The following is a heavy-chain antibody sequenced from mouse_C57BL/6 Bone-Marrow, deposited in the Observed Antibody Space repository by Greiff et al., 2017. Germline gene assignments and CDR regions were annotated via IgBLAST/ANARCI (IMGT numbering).Heavy chain of an antibody. Sequence: EVQLVESEGGLVQPASSMTLSCTASGFSFTDYYMAWVRQVPEKGLEWVANINYDGSSTYYLDPLKSRFIISSDNANHILYQQLSLLKSKNTATYYCARDKGSYGGSYWYLDVWGTEATVAVSS. J-gene: IGHJ1*03. V-gene: IGHV5-16*01. D-gene: IGHD1-1*01. CDR2: INYDGSST. CDR3: ARDKGSYGGSYWYLDV. CDR1: GFSFTDYY.